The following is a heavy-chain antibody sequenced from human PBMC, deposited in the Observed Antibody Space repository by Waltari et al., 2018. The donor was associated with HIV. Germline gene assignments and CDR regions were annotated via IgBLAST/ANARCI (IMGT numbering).Heavy chain of an antibody. CDR3: WRRGVNWNYDY. J-gene: IGHJ4*02. CDR1: GGSISNYY. CDR2: IFYIGTT. V-gene: IGHV4-59*08. D-gene: IGHD1-7*01. Sequence: QVQLQESGPGLVKPSETLSLTCTVSGGSISNYYWSWIRQPPGKGLEVIGYIFYIGTTNYNPPPKGSVTLSIEPAKNPFSLNLTSGTGADTALFYLWRRGVNWNYDYWGQGTLVTVSS.